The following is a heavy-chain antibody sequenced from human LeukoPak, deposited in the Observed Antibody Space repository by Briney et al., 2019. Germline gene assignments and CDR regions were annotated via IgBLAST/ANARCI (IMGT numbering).Heavy chain of an antibody. CDR1: GGSISSSSYF. D-gene: IGHD4-11*01. Sequence: SETLSLTCSVSGGSISSSSYFWGWIRQPPGRGLEWIASVHYSGSTYYNPSLKSRVTISVDTSKNQFSLKLSSVTAADTAVYYCARAHSNYGVNDAFDIWGQGTMVTVSS. CDR3: ARAHSNYGVNDAFDI. V-gene: IGHV4-39*07. CDR2: VHYSGST. J-gene: IGHJ3*02.